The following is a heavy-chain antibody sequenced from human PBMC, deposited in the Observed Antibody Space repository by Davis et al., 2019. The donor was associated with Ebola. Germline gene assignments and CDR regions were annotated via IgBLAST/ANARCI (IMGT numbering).Heavy chain of an antibody. CDR3: AKGGLRFLEWLLYYYYYMDV. J-gene: IGHJ6*03. V-gene: IGHV3-23*01. CDR1: GFTFSSYA. D-gene: IGHD3-3*01. Sequence: PGGSLRLSCAAPGFTFSSYAMSWVRQAPGKGLEWVSGISGSGGSTYYADSVKGRFTISRDNSKNTLYLQMNSLRAEDTAVYYCAKGGLRFLEWLLYYYYYMDVWGKGTTVTVSS. CDR2: ISGSGGST.